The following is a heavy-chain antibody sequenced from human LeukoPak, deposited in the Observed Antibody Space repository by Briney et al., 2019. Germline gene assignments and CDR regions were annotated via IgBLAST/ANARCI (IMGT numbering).Heavy chain of an antibody. V-gene: IGHV3-30*04. CDR3: ARDPSSSWSRFDY. Sequence: PGGSLRLSCAASGFTFSTYAVHWVRQAPGKGPEWVAVISYDGSNKYYADSVKGRFTISRANSKNTLYLQMNSLRAEDTAVYYCARDPSSSWSRFDYWGQGTLVTVSS. CDR2: ISYDGSNK. D-gene: IGHD6-13*01. CDR1: GFTFSTYA. J-gene: IGHJ4*02.